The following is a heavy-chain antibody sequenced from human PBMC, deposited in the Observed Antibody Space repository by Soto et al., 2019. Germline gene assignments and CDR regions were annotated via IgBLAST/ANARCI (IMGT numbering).Heavy chain of an antibody. V-gene: IGHV3-23*01. D-gene: IGHD2-21*02. CDR3: AKHDRGDCMAS. CDR2: ISGTGTST. J-gene: IGHJ5*02. Sequence: EVQVLESGGDLVQPGGSLRLSCVASGFTFSNYAMSWVRQAPGKGLEWVSTISGTGTSTYYADFVKGRFTISRDNSKNSLYVQMNSLRAEDTAVYYCAKHDRGDCMASWGQGTLVTVSS. CDR1: GFTFSNYA.